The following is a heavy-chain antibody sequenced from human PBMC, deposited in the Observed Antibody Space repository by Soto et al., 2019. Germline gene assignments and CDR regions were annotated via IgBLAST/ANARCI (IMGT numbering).Heavy chain of an antibody. Sequence: PGGSLRLSCAASGFTFSSYAMSWVRQAPGKGLEWVSAISGSGGSTYYADSVKGRFTISRDNSKNTLYLQMNSLRAEDTAVYYCAKVRAMVRGVTLSRYYYYGMDVSGQGTTVTVS. V-gene: IGHV3-23*01. CDR2: ISGSGGST. CDR3: AKVRAMVRGVTLSRYYYYGMDV. D-gene: IGHD3-10*01. J-gene: IGHJ6*02. CDR1: GFTFSSYA.